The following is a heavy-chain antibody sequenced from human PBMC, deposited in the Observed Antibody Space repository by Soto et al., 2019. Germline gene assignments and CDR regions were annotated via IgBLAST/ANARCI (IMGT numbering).Heavy chain of an antibody. D-gene: IGHD3-22*01. CDR3: ARGYYDSSGQSNTFDI. V-gene: IGHV4-59*01. Sequence: SETLSLTCTVSGASISGSYLCWIRQYPGKGLAWIGYVYYSGSTNYNHSLKSRVTISVDTSKNQFSLKLSSVTAADTAVYYCARGYYDSSGQSNTFDIWGQGTMVTVSS. J-gene: IGHJ3*02. CDR1: GASISGSY. CDR2: VYYSGST.